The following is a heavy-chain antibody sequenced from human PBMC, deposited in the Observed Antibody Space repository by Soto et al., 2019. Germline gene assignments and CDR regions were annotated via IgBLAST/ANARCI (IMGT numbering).Heavy chain of an antibody. CDR2: IYSNGDT. CDR3: ARRGGSSSGYYYSAMDV. CDR1: SDSMNSGGYY. D-gene: IGHD6-6*01. V-gene: IGHV4-31*03. J-gene: IGHJ6*02. Sequence: QVQLQESGPGLVKPSQTLSLTCSVSSDSMNSGGYYWSWIRQHPGKGLEGIGYIYSNGDTYYNPSLKSRVTISVDTSKNQFSLNLTSVTAADTAVYYCARRGGSSSGYYYSAMDVWGQGTTVTVSS.